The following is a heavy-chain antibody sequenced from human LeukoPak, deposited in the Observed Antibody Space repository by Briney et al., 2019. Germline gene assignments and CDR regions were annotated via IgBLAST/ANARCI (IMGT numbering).Heavy chain of an antibody. Sequence: PGGSLRLSCVASGFSFSNYAMGWVRQGPGKGLEWVSSISASSDATYYADSVKGRFTISRDNSKNTLYLQMNTLRVEDTAVYFCAKKQVRGVLMTYFDYWGQGTLVTVSS. D-gene: IGHD3-10*01. CDR2: ISASSDAT. V-gene: IGHV3-23*01. J-gene: IGHJ4*02. CDR3: AKKQVRGVLMTYFDY. CDR1: GFSFSNYA.